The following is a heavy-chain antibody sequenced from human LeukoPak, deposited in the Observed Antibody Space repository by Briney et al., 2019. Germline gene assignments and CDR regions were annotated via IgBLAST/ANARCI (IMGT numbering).Heavy chain of an antibody. CDR1: GFDVNSKY. V-gene: IGHV3-66*01. D-gene: IGHD3-3*01. CDR3: ARPRSDY. Sequence: GGSLRLSCSASGFDVNSKYMSWVRQAPGKGLEWVSVIYSNGVPYYADSVKGRFTISRDNVKNSLYLQLNSLRVEDTAVYYCARPRSDYWGQGTLVTVSS. J-gene: IGHJ4*02. CDR2: IYSNGVP.